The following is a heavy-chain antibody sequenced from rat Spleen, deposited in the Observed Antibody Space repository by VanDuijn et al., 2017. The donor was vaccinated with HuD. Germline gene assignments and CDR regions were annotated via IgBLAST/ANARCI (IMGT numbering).Heavy chain of an antibody. CDR1: GFSLTSYG. J-gene: IGHJ2*01. V-gene: IGHV2-63*01. Sequence: QVQLKESGPGLVQPSQTLSLTCTVSGFSLTSYGVSWVRQPPGKGLEWMGRMRYDGDTYYNSALKSRLSISRDTSKSQVFLKMNSLQPEDTGTYYCARLKGFDGTYYYPYYFDYWGQGVMVTVSS. D-gene: IGHD1-12*02. CDR3: ARLKGFDGTYYYPYYFDY. CDR2: MRYDGDT.